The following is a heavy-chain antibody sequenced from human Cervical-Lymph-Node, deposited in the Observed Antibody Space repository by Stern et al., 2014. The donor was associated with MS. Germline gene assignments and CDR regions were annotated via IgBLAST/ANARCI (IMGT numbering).Heavy chain of an antibody. J-gene: IGHJ4*02. Sequence: MKLVESGGGVVQPGRSLRLSCAASGFTFSSYGMHWVRQAPGKGLEWVAVISYDGSNKYYADSVKGRFTISRDNSKNTLYLQMNSLRAEDTAVYYCAKLMTTVTLFDYWGQGTLVTVSS. D-gene: IGHD4-17*01. CDR3: AKLMTTVTLFDY. CDR1: GFTFSSYG. V-gene: IGHV3-30*18. CDR2: ISYDGSNK.